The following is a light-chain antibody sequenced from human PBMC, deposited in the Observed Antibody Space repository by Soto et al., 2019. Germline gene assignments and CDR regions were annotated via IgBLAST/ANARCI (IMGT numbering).Light chain of an antibody. CDR1: SSNIGNNY. J-gene: IGLJ2*01. CDR2: DNN. CDR3: GTSARSLSVV. Sequence: QSVLTQPPSVSAAPGQKVTISCSGSSSNIGNNYVSWYQQLPGTAPKRLIYDNNKRPSGIPDRFSGSKSGTSATLGITGLQTGDEADYYCGTSARSLSVVFGGGTKVTVL. V-gene: IGLV1-51*01.